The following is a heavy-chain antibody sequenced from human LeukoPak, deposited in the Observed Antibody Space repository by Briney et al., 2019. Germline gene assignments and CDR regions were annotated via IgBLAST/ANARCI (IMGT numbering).Heavy chain of an antibody. V-gene: IGHV4-34*01. CDR3: ARVSEVGPVVTAILDY. J-gene: IGHJ4*02. D-gene: IGHD2-21*02. Sequence: SETLSLTCAVYGGSFSGYYWSWIRQPPGKGLEWIGEINHSGSTNYNPSLKSRVTISVDTSKNQFSLKLSSVTAADTAVYYCARVSEVGPVVTAILDYWGQRTLVTVSS. CDR1: GGSFSGYY. CDR2: INHSGST.